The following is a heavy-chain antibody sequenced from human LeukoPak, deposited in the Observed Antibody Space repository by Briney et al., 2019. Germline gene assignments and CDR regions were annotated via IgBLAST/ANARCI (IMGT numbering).Heavy chain of an antibody. D-gene: IGHD3-16*01. Sequence: PSETLSLTCSVSGGSIASSSYYWGWIRQPPGKGLEWIGSVFRTGTTYYSASLKSRVSISVDTSKNDFALKLASVTAADTAVYYCARGSSTMGDYWGQGTLVTVSS. CDR3: ARGSSTMGDY. CDR2: VFRTGTT. CDR1: GGSIASSSYY. V-gene: IGHV4-39*02. J-gene: IGHJ4*02.